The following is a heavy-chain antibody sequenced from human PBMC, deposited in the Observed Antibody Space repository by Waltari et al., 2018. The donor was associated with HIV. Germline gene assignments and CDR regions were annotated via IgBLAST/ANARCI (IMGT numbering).Heavy chain of an antibody. Sequence: QVQLVQSGAEVKKPGASVKVSCKASGYTFTDYYINWVRRAPGQGLEWMGWINLKTGGTNYAQTFQCRVSMTRASSINTAFMELYRLRFDDTAIYYCARDGDVGSTDYWGQGTLVTVSS. CDR1: GYTFTDYY. CDR3: ARDGDVGSTDY. V-gene: IGHV1-2*02. D-gene: IGHD1-26*01. CDR2: INLKTGGT. J-gene: IGHJ4*02.